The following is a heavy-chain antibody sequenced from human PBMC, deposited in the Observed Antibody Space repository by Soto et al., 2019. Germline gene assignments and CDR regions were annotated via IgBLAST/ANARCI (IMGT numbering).Heavy chain of an antibody. Sequence: GGSLRLSCADSGFTFSSYAMHRVRQAPGKGLEWVAVISYDGSNKYYAESAKGRFTISRDNSKNTLYLQMNSVKAEDTAVYYCARDRSSSGWFDYWVQGTPVTVS. CDR3: ARDRSSSGWFDY. J-gene: IGHJ5*01. V-gene: IGHV3-30-3*01. CDR1: GFTFSSYA. D-gene: IGHD6-19*01. CDR2: ISYDGSNK.